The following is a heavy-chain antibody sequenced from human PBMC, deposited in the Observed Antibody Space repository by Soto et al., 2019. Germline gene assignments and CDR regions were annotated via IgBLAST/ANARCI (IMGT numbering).Heavy chain of an antibody. CDR2: INPNSGGT. Sequence: QVQLVQSGAEAKKPGASVKVSCKASGYTFTGYYMHWVRQAPGQGLEWMGWINPNSGGTNYAQKFQGWVTMTRDTSISTAYMELSRLRSDDTAVYYCARGGSGWPPYYYYYGMDVWGQGTTVTVSS. J-gene: IGHJ6*02. D-gene: IGHD6-19*01. V-gene: IGHV1-2*04. CDR1: GYTFTGYY. CDR3: ARGGSGWPPYYYYYGMDV.